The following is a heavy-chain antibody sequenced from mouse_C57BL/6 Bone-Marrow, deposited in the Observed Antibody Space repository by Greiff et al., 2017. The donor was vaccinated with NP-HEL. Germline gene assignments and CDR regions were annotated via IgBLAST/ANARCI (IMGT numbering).Heavy chain of an antibody. CDR1: GYTFTSYG. Sequence: QVHVKQSGAELARPGASVKLSCKASGYTFTSYGISWVKQRPGQGLEWIGEIYPRSGNTYYNEKFKGKATLTADKSSSTAYMELRSLTSEDSAVYFCARVALDYGYFDYWGQGTTLTVSS. CDR3: ARVALDYGYFDY. V-gene: IGHV1-81*01. CDR2: IYPRSGNT. J-gene: IGHJ2*01. D-gene: IGHD1-1*01.